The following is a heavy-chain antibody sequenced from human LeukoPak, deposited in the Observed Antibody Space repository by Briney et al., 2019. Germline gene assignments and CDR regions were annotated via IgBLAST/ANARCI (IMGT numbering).Heavy chain of an antibody. CDR2: ISSSGSTI. Sequence: GGSLRLSCAASGFTFSDYYMSWIRQAPGKGLEWVSYISSSGSTIYYADSVKGRFTISRDNAKNSLYLQRNSLRAEDTAVYYCARAGCSSTSCVDYWGQGTLVTVSS. V-gene: IGHV3-11*01. CDR3: ARAGCSSTSCVDY. D-gene: IGHD2-2*01. J-gene: IGHJ4*02. CDR1: GFTFSDYY.